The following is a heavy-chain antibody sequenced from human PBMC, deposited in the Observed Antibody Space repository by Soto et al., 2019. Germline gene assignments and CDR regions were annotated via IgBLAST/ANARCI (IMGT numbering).Heavy chain of an antibody. V-gene: IGHV3-21*01. CDR1: GFTFSRYS. CDR2: IDSYSNFI. D-gene: IGHD3-22*01. Sequence: PGGSLRLSCAASGFTFSRYSMNWVRQAPGKGLEWVSSIDSYSNFIYYADSVKGRFIISRDNARNSLFLQMSSLRAEDTAVYYCAREKITMIVVVITPSDAFDIWGQGTMVTVSS. CDR3: AREKITMIVVVITPSDAFDI. J-gene: IGHJ3*02.